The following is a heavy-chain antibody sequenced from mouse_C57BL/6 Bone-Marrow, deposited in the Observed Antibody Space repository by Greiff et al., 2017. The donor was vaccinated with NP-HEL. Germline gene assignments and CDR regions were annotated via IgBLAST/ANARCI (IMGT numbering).Heavy chain of an antibody. CDR2: IYPGSGST. CDR1: GYTFTSYW. Sequence: QVQLQQSGAELVKPGASVKMSCKASGYTFTSYWITWVKQRPGQGLEWIGDIYPGSGSTNYNEKFKSKATLTVDTSSSRAYMQLSSLTSEDSAVYYCAREDTTVVHWYFDVWGTGTTVTVSS. D-gene: IGHD1-1*01. J-gene: IGHJ1*03. CDR3: AREDTTVVHWYFDV. V-gene: IGHV1-55*01.